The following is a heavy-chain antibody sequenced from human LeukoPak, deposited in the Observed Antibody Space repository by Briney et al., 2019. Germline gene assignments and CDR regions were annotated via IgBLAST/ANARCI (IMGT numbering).Heavy chain of an antibody. D-gene: IGHD2-2*01. CDR2: IYSGGGT. Sequence: GGSLRLSCAASGFTVSSNYMSWVRQAPGKGLEWVSVIYSGGGTYYADSVKGRFTISRDNSKNTLYLQMNSLRAEDTAVYYCARPQPRPLGAFDIWGQGTMVTVSS. V-gene: IGHV3-66*02. CDR3: ARPQPRPLGAFDI. J-gene: IGHJ3*02. CDR1: GFTVSSNY.